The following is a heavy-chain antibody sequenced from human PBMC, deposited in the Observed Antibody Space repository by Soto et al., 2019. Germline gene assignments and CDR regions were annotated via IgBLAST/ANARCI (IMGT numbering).Heavy chain of an antibody. Sequence: SETLSLTCTVSGGSISSYYWSWIRQPPGKGLEWIGYIYYSRSTNYNPSLKSRVTISVDTSKNQFSLKLSSVTAADTAVYYCASRIAAHRGIDVWGQGTTVTVSS. D-gene: IGHD6-13*01. CDR3: ASRIAAHRGIDV. CDR1: GGSISSYY. CDR2: IYYSRST. J-gene: IGHJ6*02. V-gene: IGHV4-59*01.